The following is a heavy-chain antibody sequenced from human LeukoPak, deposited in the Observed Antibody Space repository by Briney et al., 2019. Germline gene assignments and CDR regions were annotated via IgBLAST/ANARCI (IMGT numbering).Heavy chain of an antibody. J-gene: IGHJ6*02. V-gene: IGHV1-46*01. CDR2: INPSGGST. CDR1: GYTFTNYY. D-gene: IGHD3-3*01. CDR3: ARGAPLFLESLSLDYGMDV. Sequence: ASVKVSCKASGYTFTNYYMHWVRQAPGQGLEWMGIINPSGGSTSYAQKFQGRVTMTRDTSTSSLYMELSSLRSEDTAVYYCARGAPLFLESLSLDYGMDVWGQGTTVTVSS.